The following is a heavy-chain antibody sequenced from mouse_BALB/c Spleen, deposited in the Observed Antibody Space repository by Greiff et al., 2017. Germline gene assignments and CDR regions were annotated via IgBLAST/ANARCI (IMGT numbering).Heavy chain of an antibody. D-gene: IGHD2-4*01. CDR2: IDPANGNT. CDR3: ASLYDYDGGWYFDV. V-gene: IGHV14-3*02. CDR1: GFNIKDTY. Sequence: EVKVVESGAELVKPGASVKLSCTASGFNIKDTYMHWVKQRPEQGLEWIGRIDPANGNTKYDPKFQGKATITADTSSNTAYLQLSSLTSEDTAVYYCASLYDYDGGWYFDVWGAGTTVTVSS. J-gene: IGHJ1*01.